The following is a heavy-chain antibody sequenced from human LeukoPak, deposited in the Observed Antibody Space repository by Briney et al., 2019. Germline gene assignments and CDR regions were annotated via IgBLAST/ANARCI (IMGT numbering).Heavy chain of an antibody. CDR2: VRYGGST. J-gene: IGHJ4*02. CDR1: GGSNSSNY. V-gene: IGHV4-59*01. Sequence: SETLSLTCTVSGGSNSSNYWSWIRQPPGKGLEWIGYVRYGGSTNYNPSLKSRVTISVDTSKNQFSLKLSSLTAADTAVYYCARDVTPATVWGQGTLVAVS. CDR3: ARDVTPATV. D-gene: IGHD3-16*01.